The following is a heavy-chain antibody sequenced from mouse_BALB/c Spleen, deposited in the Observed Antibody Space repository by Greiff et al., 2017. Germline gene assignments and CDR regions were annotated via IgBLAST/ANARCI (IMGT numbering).Heavy chain of an antibody. CDR2: INPSTGYT. Sequence: QVQLQQSGAELAKPGASVKMSCKASGYTFTSYWMHWVKQRPGQGLEWIGYINPSTGYTEYNQKFKDKATLTADKSSSTAYMQLSSLTSEDSAVYYCARRGNYGYYAMDYWGQGTSVTVSS. D-gene: IGHD2-1*01. J-gene: IGHJ4*01. CDR1: GYTFTSYW. V-gene: IGHV1-7*01. CDR3: ARRGNYGYYAMDY.